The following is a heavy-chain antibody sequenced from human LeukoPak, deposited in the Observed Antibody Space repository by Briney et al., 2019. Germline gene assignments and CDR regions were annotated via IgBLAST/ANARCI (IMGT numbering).Heavy chain of an antibody. CDR1: GFTFSNYA. CDR3: ARDEYSSSLDY. CDR2: ISGSGGST. Sequence: GGSLILSCAASGFTFSNYAMTWVRQAPGKGLEWVSAISGSGGSTYYADSVKGRFTISRDSSKNALYLRMNTLRAEDTAVYYCARDEYSSSLDYWGQGTLVTVSS. J-gene: IGHJ4*02. D-gene: IGHD6-6*01. V-gene: IGHV3-23*01.